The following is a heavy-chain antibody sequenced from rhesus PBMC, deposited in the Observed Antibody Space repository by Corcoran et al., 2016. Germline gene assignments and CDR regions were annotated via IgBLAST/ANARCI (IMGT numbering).Heavy chain of an antibody. CDR1: GYSFTSYW. D-gene: IGHD3-28*01. Sequence: EVQLVQSGAEVKRPGESLKISCKTSGYSFTSYWISWVRQMPGKGLEWMWAIDPSDSDTRYSPSFQGQVTISADKSISTTYLQWSSLKASDSATYYCAKRDGSGYYWYFDLWGPGTPITISS. CDR3: AKRDGSGYYWYFDL. J-gene: IGHJ2*01. CDR2: IDPSDSDT. V-gene: IGHV5-2*01.